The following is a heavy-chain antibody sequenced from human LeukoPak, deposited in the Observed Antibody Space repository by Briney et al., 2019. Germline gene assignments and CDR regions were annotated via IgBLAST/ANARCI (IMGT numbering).Heavy chain of an antibody. CDR3: ARDPLANGSGVTDY. D-gene: IGHD5-18*01. CDR2: INHSGST. CDR1: GGSFSGYY. Sequence: PSETLSLTCAVYGGSFSGYYWSWIRQPPGKGLEWIGEINHSGSTNYNPSLKSRVTISVDTSKNQFSLKLSSVTAADTAVYYCARDPLANGSGVTDYWGQGTLVTVSS. J-gene: IGHJ4*02. V-gene: IGHV4-34*01.